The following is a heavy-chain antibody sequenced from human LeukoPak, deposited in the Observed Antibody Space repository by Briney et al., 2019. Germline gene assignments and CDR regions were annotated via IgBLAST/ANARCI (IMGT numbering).Heavy chain of an antibody. V-gene: IGHV3-43*01. D-gene: IGHD4-23*01. CDR3: AKKGYGCRSGGAYFDY. Sequence: GGSWGFSCVASGFTFDDYPINGVRKARGKVLDGSPLFSGDGDTTYYADSVKGRFTISRDNSKNSLYLQINSLRIEDSALYYCAKKGYGCRSGGAYFDYWGQGILVTVSS. J-gene: IGHJ4*02. CDR2: FSGDGDTT. CDR1: GFTFDDYP.